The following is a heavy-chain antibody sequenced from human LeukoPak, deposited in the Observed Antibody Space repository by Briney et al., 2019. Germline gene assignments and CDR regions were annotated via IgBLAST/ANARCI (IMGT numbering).Heavy chain of an antibody. CDR2: IYYGGST. Sequence: PSETLSLTCTVSGGSISRSRDYWGWIRQPPGKGLEWIGGIYYGGSTYYNPSLKSRVTISGDPSKNRFSLKLSSVTAADTAVYYCARARITMIVPEYFDFWGQGTLVTVSS. J-gene: IGHJ4*02. D-gene: IGHD3-22*01. CDR3: ARARITMIVPEYFDF. V-gene: IGHV4-39*07. CDR1: GGSISRSRDY.